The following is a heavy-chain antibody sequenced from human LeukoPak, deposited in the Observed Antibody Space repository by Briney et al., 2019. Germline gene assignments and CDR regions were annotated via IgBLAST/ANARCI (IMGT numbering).Heavy chain of an antibody. D-gene: IGHD2-15*01. CDR3: AREIDGYCSGGSCHPGYFDY. CDR2: ISAYNGNT. CDR1: GYTFTSYG. V-gene: IGHV1-18*01. J-gene: IGHJ4*02. Sequence: ASVKVSCKASGYTFTSYGISWVRQAPGQGLEWMGWISAYNGNTNYAQKLQGRGTMTTDTSTSTAYMELRSLRSDDTAVYYCAREIDGYCSGGSCHPGYFDYWGQGTLVTVSS.